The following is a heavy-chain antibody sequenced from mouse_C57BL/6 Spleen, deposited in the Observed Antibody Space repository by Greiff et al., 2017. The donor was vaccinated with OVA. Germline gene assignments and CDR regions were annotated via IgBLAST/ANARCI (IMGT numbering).Heavy chain of an antibody. Sequence: VQLQQSVAELVRPGASVKLSCTASGFNIKNTSMHWVKQRPEQGLEWSGRIDPANGNTKNAPKFQGKATITADTSSNTAYLKLSSLTSEDTAIYYGARRDGNYGGAMDYWGQGTSVTVSS. CDR2: IDPANGNT. J-gene: IGHJ4*01. D-gene: IGHD2-1*01. CDR3: ARRDGNYGGAMDY. CDR1: GFNIKNTS. V-gene: IGHV14-3*01.